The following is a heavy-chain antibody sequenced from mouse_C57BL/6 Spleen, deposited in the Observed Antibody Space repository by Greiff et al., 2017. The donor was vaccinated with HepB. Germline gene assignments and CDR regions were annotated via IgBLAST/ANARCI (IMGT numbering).Heavy chain of an antibody. Sequence: EVMLVESGGGLVKPGGSLKLSCAASGFTFSDYGMHWVRQAPEKGLEWVAYISSGSSTIYYADTVKGQFNISRDNAKNTLFLQMTSLRSEDTAMYYCARRASPGYFDVWGTGTTVTVSS. V-gene: IGHV5-17*01. J-gene: IGHJ1*03. D-gene: IGHD3-1*01. CDR1: GFTFSDYG. CDR3: ARRASPGYFDV. CDR2: ISSGSSTI.